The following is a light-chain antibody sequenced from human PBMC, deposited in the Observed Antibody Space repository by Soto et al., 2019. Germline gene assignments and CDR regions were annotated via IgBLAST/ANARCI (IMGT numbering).Light chain of an antibody. Sequence: QSVLTQSPSASASLGASVKFTCTLSSGHSNYAIAWHQQLPEKGPRYLMKVNSDGSHNKGDGIPDRFSGSSSGPERYLTIPSLQSEDEADYYCQTWATGIVVFGGGTKVTVL. J-gene: IGLJ2*01. CDR3: QTWATGIVV. CDR1: SGHSNYA. CDR2: VNSDGSH. V-gene: IGLV4-69*01.